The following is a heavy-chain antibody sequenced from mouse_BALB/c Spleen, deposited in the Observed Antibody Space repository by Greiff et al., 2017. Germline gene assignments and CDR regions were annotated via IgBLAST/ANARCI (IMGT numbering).Heavy chain of an antibody. Sequence: EVKLMESGGGLVKPGGSLKLSCAASGFTFSSYAMSWVRQTPEKRLEWVASISSGGSTYYPDSVKGRLTISREKARNSLYLQMSSLRSEDTAMYYWDYYDCAWIAYWGQGTLVTVSA. D-gene: IGHD2-4*01. CDR2: ISSGGST. J-gene: IGHJ3*01. V-gene: IGHV5-6-5*01. CDR1: GFTFSSYA. CDR3: DYYDCAWIAY.